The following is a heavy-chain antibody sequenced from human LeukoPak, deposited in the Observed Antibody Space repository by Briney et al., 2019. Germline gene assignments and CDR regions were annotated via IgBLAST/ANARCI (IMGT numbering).Heavy chain of an antibody. CDR3: ARGKTTATPGYFDY. CDR2: IKQDGSEG. Sequence: GGSLRPSCVGSGFTFSSYWMSWVRQAPGRGLEWVANIKQDGSEGYYVDSVKGRFTISRDNAKNSLYLQMNSLRAEDTAVYYCARGKTTATPGYFDYGGQGTLVTVSP. D-gene: IGHD4-17*01. CDR1: GFTFSSYW. J-gene: IGHJ4*02. V-gene: IGHV3-7*03.